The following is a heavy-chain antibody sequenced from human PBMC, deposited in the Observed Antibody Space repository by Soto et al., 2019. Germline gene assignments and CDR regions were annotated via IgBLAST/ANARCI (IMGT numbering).Heavy chain of an antibody. D-gene: IGHD1-26*01. CDR3: APLRGAAGNFDY. CDR2: ISYDGSNK. Sequence: QVQLVESGGGVVQPGRSLRLSCAASGFTFSSYGMHWVRQAPGKGLEWVAVISYDGSNKYYADSVKGSFTISRDNSKNTLYPKMNSLRAEDTAVYYCAPLRGAAGNFDYWGQGTLVTVSS. V-gene: IGHV3-30*03. CDR1: GFTFSSYG. J-gene: IGHJ4*02.